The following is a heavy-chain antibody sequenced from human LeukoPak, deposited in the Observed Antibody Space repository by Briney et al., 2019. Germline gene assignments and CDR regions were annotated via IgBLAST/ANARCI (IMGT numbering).Heavy chain of an antibody. V-gene: IGHV3-30*18. J-gene: IGHJ4*02. CDR1: GFTFSSYG. D-gene: IGHD3-22*01. Sequence: PGGSLRLSCAASGFTFSSYGMHWVRQAPGKALEWVAVISYDGSNKYYADSVKGRFTISRDNSKNTLYLQMNSLRAEDTAVYYCAKDALESSGLDYWGQGTLVTVSS. CDR2: ISYDGSNK. CDR3: AKDALESSGLDY.